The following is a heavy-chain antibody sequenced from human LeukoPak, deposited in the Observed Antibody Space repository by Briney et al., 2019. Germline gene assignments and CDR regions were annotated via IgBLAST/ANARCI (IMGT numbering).Heavy chain of an antibody. CDR1: GITLSNYG. Sequence: GRSLRLSWAVSGITLSNYGMSWVRQAPGKGREWVAGISGSGGSTNYADSVKGRFTISRDNPKNTLYLQMNRLRAEGPAVYFCAKRGAVIRVILVGFHKEAYYFDSWGRGALVTVSS. V-gene: IGHV3-23*01. CDR3: AKRGAVIRVILVGFHKEAYYFDS. CDR2: ISGSGGST. J-gene: IGHJ4*02. D-gene: IGHD3-22*01.